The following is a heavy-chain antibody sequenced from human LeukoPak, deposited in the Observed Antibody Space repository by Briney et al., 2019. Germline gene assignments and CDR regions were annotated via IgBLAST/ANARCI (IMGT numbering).Heavy chain of an antibody. CDR3: ARAPDWLLYYFDY. V-gene: IGHV1-2*02. J-gene: IGHJ4*02. D-gene: IGHD3-9*01. CDR2: NNPNSGGT. CDR1: GYTFTGYY. Sequence: ASVKVSCKASGYTFTGYYMHWVRQAPGQGLEWMGWNNPNSGGTNYAQKFQGRVTMTRDTSISTAYMELSRLRSDDTAVYYCARAPDWLLYYFDYWGQGTLVTVSS.